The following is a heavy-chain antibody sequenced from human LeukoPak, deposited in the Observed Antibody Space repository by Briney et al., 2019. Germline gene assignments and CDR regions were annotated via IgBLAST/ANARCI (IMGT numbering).Heavy chain of an antibody. Sequence: SETLSLTCTVSGGSISSYYWSWIRQPPGKALEWIGYIYESVSTDYNPPPQSRVTISRDRSKNQVSLKLTSVTTADTAVYYCARDLYDHDSSGYYEFWGQGTLVTVSS. J-gene: IGHJ4*02. CDR2: IYESVST. D-gene: IGHD3-22*01. CDR1: GGSISSYY. CDR3: ARDLYDHDSSGYYEF. V-gene: IGHV4-59*01.